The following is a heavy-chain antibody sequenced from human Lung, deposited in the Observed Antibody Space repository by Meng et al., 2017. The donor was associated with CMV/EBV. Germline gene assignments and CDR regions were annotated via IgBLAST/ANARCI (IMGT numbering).Heavy chain of an antibody. D-gene: IGHD6-13*01. CDR1: GGSFSGYY. J-gene: IGHJ5*02. CDR3: ARAVAAAEWFDP. CDR2: INHSGST. Sequence: SXTXXLTCAVYGGSFSGYYWSWIRQPPGKGLEWIGEINHSGSTNYNPSLKSRVTISVDTSKNQFSLKLSSVTAADTAVYYCARAVAAAEWFDPWGQGTLVTVSS. V-gene: IGHV4-34*01.